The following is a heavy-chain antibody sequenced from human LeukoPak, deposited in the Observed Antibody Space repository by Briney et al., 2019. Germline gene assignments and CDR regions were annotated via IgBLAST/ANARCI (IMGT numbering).Heavy chain of an antibody. CDR2: INPNSGGT. J-gene: IGHJ4*02. Sequence: ASVKVSCKASGYTFTGYYMHWVRQAPGQGLEWMGWINPNSGGTNYAQKFQGRVTMTRDTSISTAYMELSRLRSDDTAVYYCARVGYDFWSDYFYWGQGTLVTVSS. D-gene: IGHD3-3*01. CDR1: GYTFTGYY. V-gene: IGHV1-2*02. CDR3: ARVGYDFWSDYFY.